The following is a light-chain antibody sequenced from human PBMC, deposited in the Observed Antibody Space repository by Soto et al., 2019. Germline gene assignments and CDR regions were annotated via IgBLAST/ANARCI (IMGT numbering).Light chain of an antibody. CDR2: DAF. CDR1: QSIGNS. CDR3: RQRYNWPLT. J-gene: IGKJ4*01. V-gene: IGKV3-11*01. Sequence: TVLTQSPATLSLSPGERATLSCKASQSIGNSLGWIQQKPGQAPRLLIDDAFNRATGIPARFTGSGSGSDFTLTSSSLEPEDFGVYYCRQRYNWPLTFGGGTKVEIK.